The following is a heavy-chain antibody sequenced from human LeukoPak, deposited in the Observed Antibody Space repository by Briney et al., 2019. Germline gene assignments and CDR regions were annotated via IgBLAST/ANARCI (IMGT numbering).Heavy chain of an antibody. CDR1: GDSIRSSSYF. V-gene: IGHV4-39*02. CDR2: IYYSGST. D-gene: IGHD2-2*01. CDR3: ARERVGRYCSSTSCTTWDY. J-gene: IGHJ4*02. Sequence: SETQSLTCTVSGDSIRSSSYFWGWIRQPPGKGLEHIGSIYYSGSTYYNPSLKSRVTISVDTSKNQFSLKLSSVTAADTAVYYCARERVGRYCSSTSCTTWDYWGQGTLVTVSS.